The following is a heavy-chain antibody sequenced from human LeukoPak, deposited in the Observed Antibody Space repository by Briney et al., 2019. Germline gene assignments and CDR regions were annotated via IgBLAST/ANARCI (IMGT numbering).Heavy chain of an antibody. V-gene: IGHV4-59*11. CDR1: GASMNTHY. D-gene: IGHD5-18*01. Sequence: SETLSLTCAVSGASMNTHYWSWIRQPPGKGLEWIGYMLDTVTTKDNPSLKSRFTLSADTSKSQFSLRLTSVTAADTAVYYCATIKRGNIFGYFDFWGQGIPVTVSS. CDR2: MLDTVTT. J-gene: IGHJ4*02. CDR3: ATIKRGNIFGYFDF.